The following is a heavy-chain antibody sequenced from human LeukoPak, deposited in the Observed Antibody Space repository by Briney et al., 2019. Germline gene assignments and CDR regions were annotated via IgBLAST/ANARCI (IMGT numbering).Heavy chain of an antibody. D-gene: IGHD1-26*01. Sequence: PGGSLRLSCAASGFTFSDYYKSWIRQAPGQGLEWVSTISSSSSYIYYADSVKGRFTISRDSAKNSLYLQMNSRRAEDTAVFYCARCIVGATLGAFDIWGQGTMVTVSS. V-gene: IGHV3-11*06. CDR2: ISSSSSYI. CDR3: ARCIVGATLGAFDI. CDR1: GFTFSDYY. J-gene: IGHJ3*02.